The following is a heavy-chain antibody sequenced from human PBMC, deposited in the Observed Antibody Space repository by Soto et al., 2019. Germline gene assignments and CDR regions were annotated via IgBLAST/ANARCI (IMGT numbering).Heavy chain of an antibody. J-gene: IGHJ6*02. V-gene: IGHV6-1*01. Sequence: SQTLSLTCAISGDSVSSNIAAWNWTRQSPSRGLEWLGRTYYRSKWYNDYAVSVKSRITINPDTSKNQFSLQLDSVTPEDTAVYYCAREGIALAGSLLGQYGMHVRGPATSVT. D-gene: IGHD6-19*01. CDR2: TYYRSKWYN. CDR3: AREGIALAGSLLGQYGMHV. CDR1: GDSVSSNIAA.